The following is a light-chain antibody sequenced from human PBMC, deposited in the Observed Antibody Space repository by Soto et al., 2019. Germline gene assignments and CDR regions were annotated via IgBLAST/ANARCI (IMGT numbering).Light chain of an antibody. CDR1: SSDVGGYNY. V-gene: IGLV2-8*01. CDR2: EVS. Sequence: QSVLTQPPSASGSNGQSVTISCTGTSSDVGGYNYVSWYQQHPDKAPKLMIYEVSKRPSGVPDRFSGSKSGNTASLTVSGLQADDEADYYCSSYAGSNIGVFGTGTKLTVL. J-gene: IGLJ1*01. CDR3: SSYAGSNIGV.